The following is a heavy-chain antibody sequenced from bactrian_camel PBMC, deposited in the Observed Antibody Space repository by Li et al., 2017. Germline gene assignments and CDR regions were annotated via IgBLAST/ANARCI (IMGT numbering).Heavy chain of an antibody. V-gene: IGHV3-2*01. J-gene: IGHJ4*01. D-gene: IGHD6*01. CDR3: AAPDLYGGNWPNY. CDR2: IYSDGINT. Sequence: LVESGGGLVQPGGSLRLSCAASEFTFSTYYMTWVRQVPGKGLEWVSSIYSDGINTYYADSVKGRFTISRDIAKNTVYLQMDSLKTEDTAVYYCAAPDLYGGNWPNYWGQGTQVTVS. CDR1: EFTFSTYY.